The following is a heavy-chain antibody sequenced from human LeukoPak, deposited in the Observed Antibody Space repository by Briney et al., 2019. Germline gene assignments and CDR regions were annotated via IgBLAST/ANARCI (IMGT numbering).Heavy chain of an antibody. Sequence: ASVKVSCKASGYTFTSYGISWVRQAPGQGLEGMGWISAYNGNTNYAQKLQGRVTMTTDTSTSTAYMELRSLRSDDMAVYYCARVDVDYYYYMDVWGKGTTVTVSS. CDR2: ISAYNGNT. V-gene: IGHV1-18*03. CDR3: ARVDVDYYYYMDV. CDR1: GYTFTSYG. J-gene: IGHJ6*03. D-gene: IGHD3/OR15-3a*01.